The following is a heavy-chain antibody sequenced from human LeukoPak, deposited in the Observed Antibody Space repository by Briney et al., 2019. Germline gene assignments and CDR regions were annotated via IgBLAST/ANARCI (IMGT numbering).Heavy chain of an antibody. D-gene: IGHD6-19*01. CDR2: INSDGTTT. V-gene: IGHV3-74*01. CDR1: GFTFSTYW. Sequence: PRGSLRLSCAASGFTFSTYWMYWVRHTPRQGLVWVSRINSDGTTTNYADSVRGLFTICRDNAKTTLLLKMSMLRAEDAAVYFCARAYQQGLPRSALDKWGQGTVVTVSS. J-gene: IGHJ3*02. CDR3: ARAYQQGLPRSALDK.